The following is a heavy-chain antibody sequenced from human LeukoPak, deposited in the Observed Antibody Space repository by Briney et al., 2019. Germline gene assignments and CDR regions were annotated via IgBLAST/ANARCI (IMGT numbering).Heavy chain of an antibody. CDR2: MHPGDSNT. CDR1: GYTFTNYW. J-gene: IGHJ6*02. CDR3: VRXEGXAGWGYYGVDV. Sequence: GESLKISCKGAGYTFTNYWIGWVRQMPGKGLEWMGIMHPGDSNTRYSPSFQGQVTISVDKSISTAYLQWSSLKASDTAMYYCVRXEGXAGWGYYGVDVWGQGTTVTVSS. D-gene: IGHD3-16*01. V-gene: IGHV5-51*01.